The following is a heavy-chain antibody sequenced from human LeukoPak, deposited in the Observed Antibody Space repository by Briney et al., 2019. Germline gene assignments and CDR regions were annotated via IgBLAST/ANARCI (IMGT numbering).Heavy chain of an antibody. CDR2: INSDGSST. CDR3: ASVTWFGEILGFDY. V-gene: IGHV3-74*01. J-gene: IGHJ4*02. D-gene: IGHD3-10*01. CDR1: GFTFSSYW. Sequence: QPGGSLRLSCAASGFTFSSYWMHWVRQAPGKGLVWVSRINSDGSSTSYADSVKGRFTISRDNAKNTLYLQMNSLRAEDTAVYYCASVTWFGEILGFDYWGQGTLVTVSS.